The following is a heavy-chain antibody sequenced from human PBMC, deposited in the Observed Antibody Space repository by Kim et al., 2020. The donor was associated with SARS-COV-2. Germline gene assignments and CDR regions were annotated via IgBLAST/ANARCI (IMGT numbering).Heavy chain of an antibody. Sequence: SETLSLTCTVSGGSISSYYWSWIRQPPGKGLEWIGYIYYSGSTNYNPSLKSRVTISVDTSKNQFSLKLSSVTAADTAVYYCASNRVGVLSGFHAFDIWGQGTIGTVSS. CDR3: ASNRVGVLSGFHAFDI. D-gene: IGHD6-19*01. CDR2: IYYSGST. J-gene: IGHJ3*02. V-gene: IGHV4-59*01. CDR1: GGSISSYY.